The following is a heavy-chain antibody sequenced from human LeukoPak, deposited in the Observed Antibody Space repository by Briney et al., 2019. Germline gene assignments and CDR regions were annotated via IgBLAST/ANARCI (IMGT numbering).Heavy chain of an antibody. CDR1: GSTFSDYH. CDR3: AKDIEAAGLFFDY. V-gene: IGHV3-11*04. Sequence: PGGSLRLSCAASGSTFSDYHMAWIRQAPGKGLQWVSYISNGGDIYYADSVKGRFTISRDNAKNSLYLQMNSLRAEDTALYYCAKDIEAAGLFFDYWGQGTLVTVSS. J-gene: IGHJ4*02. D-gene: IGHD6-13*01. CDR2: ISNGGDI.